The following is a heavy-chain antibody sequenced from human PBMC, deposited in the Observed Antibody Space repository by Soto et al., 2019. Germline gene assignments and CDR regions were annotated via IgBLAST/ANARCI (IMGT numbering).Heavy chain of an antibody. CDR1: GSTFGGSY. J-gene: IGHJ5*02. CDR2: ISPGSRYP. D-gene: IGHD2-15*01. V-gene: IGHV3-11*06. CDR3: VRGGGRGLFDP. Sequence: GGSLRLSCAGSGSTFGGSYMSWIRQAPGKGLEWLSYISPGSRYPAYADSVKGRFTISRDNAKRSLYLQMMSLTAEDTAIYYCVRGGGRGLFDPWGQGTMVTVSS.